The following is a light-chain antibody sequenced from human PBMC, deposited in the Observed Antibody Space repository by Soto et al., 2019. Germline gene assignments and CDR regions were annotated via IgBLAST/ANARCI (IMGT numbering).Light chain of an antibody. CDR1: QSVRSSY. CDR2: GAS. CDR3: QHYGSPLT. V-gene: IGKV3-20*01. Sequence: EIVLTQSPGTLSLSPGGRATLSCGASQSVRSSYLAWYQQRPGQAPRLLIFGASFRATGIPDRFSGSGSGTDFTLTISRLEPEDFAVHYCQHYGSPLTFGGGTKVEIK. J-gene: IGKJ4*01.